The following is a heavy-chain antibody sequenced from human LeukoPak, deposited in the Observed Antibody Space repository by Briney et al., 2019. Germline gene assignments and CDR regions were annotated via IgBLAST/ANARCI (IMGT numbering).Heavy chain of an antibody. Sequence: PSETMYLTCAVYGGAFSGYYWSWIRQPPGKGLEWIGAMNRSGSTNYNPSLKSRVTISVDTSKNQFSLKLSSVTAADTAVYYCARMPIYYYGSGSYYNPYFDYWGQGTLVTVSS. CDR2: MNRSGST. V-gene: IGHV4-34*01. CDR3: ARMPIYYYGSGSYYNPYFDY. J-gene: IGHJ4*02. D-gene: IGHD3-10*01. CDR1: GGAFSGYY.